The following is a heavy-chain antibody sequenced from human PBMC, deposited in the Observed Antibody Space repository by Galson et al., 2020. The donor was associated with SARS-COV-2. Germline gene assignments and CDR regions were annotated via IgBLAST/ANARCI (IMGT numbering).Heavy chain of an antibody. CDR2: VYYSGRT. V-gene: IGHV4-39*01. J-gene: IGHJ5*01. D-gene: IGHD3-10*01. Sequence: SETLSLTCSVSGGSISSSSNYWAWIRQPPGKGLEWIGSVYYSGRTYYNPSLKSRVTISVDTSKNQFSLKLSSVTAADTAMYYCARLNYYGSGSYYWFDSWGQGTLVTVSS. CDR1: GGSISSSSNY. CDR3: ARLNYYGSGSYYWFDS.